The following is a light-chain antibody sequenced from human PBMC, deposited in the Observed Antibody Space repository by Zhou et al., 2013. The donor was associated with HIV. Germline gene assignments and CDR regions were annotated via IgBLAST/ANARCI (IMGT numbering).Light chain of an antibody. CDR1: QSVSGSY. CDR2: DAS. V-gene: IGKV3-20*01. J-gene: IGKJ1*01. Sequence: EIVLTQSPGTLSLSPGERATLSCRASQSVSGSYLAWYQQKRGQAPRLLIYDASTRATGIPDRFSGSGSGTDFTLIISRLEPEDFATYYCQQYNTHSSTFGPGTKVEIK. CDR3: QQYNTHSST.